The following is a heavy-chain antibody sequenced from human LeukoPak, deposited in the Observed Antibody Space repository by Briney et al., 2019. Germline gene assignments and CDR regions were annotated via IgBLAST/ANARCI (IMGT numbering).Heavy chain of an antibody. Sequence: GGSLRLSCAASGFTFSTYGMNWVRQAPGKGLEWVSAISGRDGNTYYADSVKGRFTISRDNAKNSLYLQMNSLRAEDTALYYCARGLSAGTYYYYYMDVRGKGTTVTVSS. CDR1: GFTFSTYG. J-gene: IGHJ6*03. V-gene: IGHV3-23*01. CDR3: ARGLSAGTYYYYYMDV. D-gene: IGHD6-13*01. CDR2: ISGRDGNT.